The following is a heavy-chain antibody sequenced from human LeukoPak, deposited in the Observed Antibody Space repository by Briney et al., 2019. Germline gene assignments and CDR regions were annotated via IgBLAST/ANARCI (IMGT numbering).Heavy chain of an antibody. CDR3: ARDRESSSWLDAFDI. CDR2: IKQDGSEK. V-gene: IGHV3-7*01. Sequence: GGSLRLSCAASGFTFSSYWMSWVRQAPGKGLEWVANIKQDGSEKYYVDSVKGRFTISRDNAKNSLYLQMNSLRAEDTAVYYCARDRESSSWLDAFDIWGQGTMVTVSS. J-gene: IGHJ3*02. D-gene: IGHD6-13*01. CDR1: GFTFSSYW.